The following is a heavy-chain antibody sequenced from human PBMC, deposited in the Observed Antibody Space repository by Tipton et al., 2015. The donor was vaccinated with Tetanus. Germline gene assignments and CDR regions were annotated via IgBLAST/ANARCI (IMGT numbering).Heavy chain of an antibody. V-gene: IGHV2-70*11. CDR2: IDWADDK. J-gene: IGHJ4*02. D-gene: IGHD2-8*01. CDR3: ARSLCHQYCTNGVCYMFDY. Sequence: LVKPTQTLTLTCTFSGFALSTSGMCVSWIRQPPGKALEWLARIDWADDKYYSTSLKTRLTISKDTSKNQVVLTMTNMDPVDTATYYCARSLCHQYCTNGVCYMFDYWGQGTLVTVSS. CDR1: GFALSTSGMC.